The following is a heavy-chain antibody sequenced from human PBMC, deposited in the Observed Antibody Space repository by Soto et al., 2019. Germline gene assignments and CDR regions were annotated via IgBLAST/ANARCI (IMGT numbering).Heavy chain of an antibody. CDR3: ARCSLVVPAARDAFDI. D-gene: IGHD2-2*01. CDR2: IIPIFGTA. J-gene: IGHJ3*02. CDR1: GGTFSSYA. V-gene: IGHV1-69*13. Sequence: GASVKVSCRASGGTFSSYAISWVRQAPGQGLEWMGGIIPIFGTANYAQKFQGRVTITADESTSTAYMELSSLRSEDTAVYYCARCSLVVPAARDAFDIWGQGTMVTVSS.